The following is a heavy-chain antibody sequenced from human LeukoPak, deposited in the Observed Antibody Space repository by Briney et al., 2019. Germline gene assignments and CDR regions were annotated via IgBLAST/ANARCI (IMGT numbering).Heavy chain of an antibody. Sequence: GGSLRLSCAASGFTFSDYYMNWVRQAPGKGLEWVSSISGSGGAIYYADSVKGRFTISRDNSKNTLYLQMNSLRVEDTAVYFCAKDHPPLGSDYWGQGALVTVSS. CDR3: AKDHPPLGSDY. D-gene: IGHD7-27*01. CDR2: ISGSGGAI. V-gene: IGHV3-23*01. CDR1: GFTFSDYY. J-gene: IGHJ4*02.